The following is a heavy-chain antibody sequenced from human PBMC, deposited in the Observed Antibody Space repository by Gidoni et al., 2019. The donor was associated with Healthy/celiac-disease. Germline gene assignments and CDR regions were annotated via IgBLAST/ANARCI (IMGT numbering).Heavy chain of an antibody. J-gene: IGHJ4*02. V-gene: IGHV4-34*01. Sequence: GLEWIGEINHSGSTNYNPSLKSRVTISVDTSKNQFPLKLSSVTAADTAVYYCASGGRYRSSTSCYTREAFDYWGQGTLVTVSS. D-gene: IGHD2-2*02. CDR3: ASGGRYRSSTSCYTREAFDY. CDR2: INHSGST.